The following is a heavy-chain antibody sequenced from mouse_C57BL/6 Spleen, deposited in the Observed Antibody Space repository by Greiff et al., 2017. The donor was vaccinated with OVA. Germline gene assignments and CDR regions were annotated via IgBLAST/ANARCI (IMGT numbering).Heavy chain of an antibody. J-gene: IGHJ3*01. CDR1: GYAFSSSW. CDR3: ASDDYDGSWFAY. CDR2: IYPGDGDT. D-gene: IGHD2-4*01. V-gene: IGHV1-82*01. Sequence: VKLQESGPELVKPGASVKISCKASGYAFSSSWMNWVKQRPGKGLEWIGRIYPGDGDTNYNGKFKGKATLTADKSSSTAYMQLSSLTSEDSAVYFCASDDYDGSWFAYWGQGTLVTVSA.